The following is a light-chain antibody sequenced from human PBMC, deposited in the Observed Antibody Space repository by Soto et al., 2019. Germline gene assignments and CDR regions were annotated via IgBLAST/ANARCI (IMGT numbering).Light chain of an antibody. Sequence: EIVLTQSPDTLSLSPGERATLSCRASQGVSGNFLAWYQHRPGQAPRLLIYAASSMPTGIPHRFSGSGSGTDFTLTISRLEPEDFAVYYCQQYDSSPPNTFGQGTRLEIK. V-gene: IGKV3-20*01. CDR1: QGVSGNF. CDR2: AAS. J-gene: IGKJ2*01. CDR3: QQYDSSPPNT.